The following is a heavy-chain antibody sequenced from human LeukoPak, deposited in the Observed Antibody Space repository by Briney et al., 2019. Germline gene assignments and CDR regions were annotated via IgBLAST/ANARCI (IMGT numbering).Heavy chain of an antibody. CDR3: AKDTGRRIFGVAYDAFDI. CDR2: TRYDGSNN. D-gene: IGHD3-3*01. Sequence: HSGGSLRLSCAASGFTFSSYDMHWVRQAPGKGLEWVAVTRYDGSNNYYADSVRGRFTISRDNSKNTLYLQMNSLRPEDTAVYYCAKDTGRRIFGVAYDAFDIWGQGTMVTVSS. J-gene: IGHJ3*02. V-gene: IGHV3-30*02. CDR1: GFTFSSYD.